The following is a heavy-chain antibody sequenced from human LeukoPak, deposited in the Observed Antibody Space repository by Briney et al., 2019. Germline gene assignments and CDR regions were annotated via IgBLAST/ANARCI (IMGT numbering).Heavy chain of an antibody. CDR1: GFTFSSYA. J-gene: IGHJ1*01. V-gene: IGHV3-30-3*01. Sequence: GGSLRLSCAASGFTFSSYAMHWVHQAPGKGLEWVAVISYDGSNKYYADSVKGRFTISRDNSKNTLYLQMNSLRAEDTAVYYCAREVEYSAEYFQHWGQGTLVTVSS. D-gene: IGHD2-15*01. CDR2: ISYDGSNK. CDR3: AREVEYSAEYFQH.